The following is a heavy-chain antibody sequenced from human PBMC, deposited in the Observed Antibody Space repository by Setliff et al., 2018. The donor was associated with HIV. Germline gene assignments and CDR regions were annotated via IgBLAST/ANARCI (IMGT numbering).Heavy chain of an antibody. D-gene: IGHD3-10*01. V-gene: IGHV1-2*06. Sequence: ASVKVSCKASQSLVTHYHLHWVRQAPGQGLEWMGRIDPQNVVLKSAQKFQGRVTMTRDTSTSTAYMELSGLTSDDTAVYYCARDGNYYGSGIGDPWGQGTLVTVSS. J-gene: IGHJ5*02. CDR1: QSLVTHYH. CDR3: ARDGNYYGSGIGDP. CDR2: IDPQNVVL.